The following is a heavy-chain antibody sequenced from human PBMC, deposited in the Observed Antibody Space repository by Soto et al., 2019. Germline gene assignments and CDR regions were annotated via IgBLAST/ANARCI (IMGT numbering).Heavy chain of an antibody. Sequence: PSETLSLTCTASGGSINSYCWSWIRQPPGKGLEWIAYIFDSGNANYNPSLKSRVTISVDTSKNQFSLKLTSVTAADTAVYYCARHRRTTVAKFYFDNWGQGALVTVPQ. D-gene: IGHD4-4*01. CDR2: IFDSGNA. CDR3: ARHRRTTVAKFYFDN. V-gene: IGHV4-59*08. J-gene: IGHJ4*02. CDR1: GGSINSYC.